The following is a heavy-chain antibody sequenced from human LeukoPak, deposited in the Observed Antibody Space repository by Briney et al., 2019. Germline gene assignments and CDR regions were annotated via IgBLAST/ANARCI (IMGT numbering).Heavy chain of an antibody. CDR1: GFTFSSYA. D-gene: IGHD3-22*01. J-gene: IGHJ4*02. CDR2: ISGSGGST. V-gene: IGHV3-23*01. Sequence: GGSLRLSCAASGFTFSSYAMSWVRQAPGEGLEWVSGISGSGGSTYYADSVKGRFTISRDNSKNTLYLQMNSLRAEDTAVYYCAKPDYYDSSGYHGYWGQGTLVTVSS. CDR3: AKPDYYDSSGYHGY.